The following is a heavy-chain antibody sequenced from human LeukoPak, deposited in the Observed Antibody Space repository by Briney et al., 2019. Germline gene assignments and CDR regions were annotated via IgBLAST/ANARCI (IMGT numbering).Heavy chain of an antibody. D-gene: IGHD2-15*01. Sequence: SGPTLVNPTQKLTLTCTFSAFSLSTSGVGVGWIRQPPGKALDWLPLIYWDDDKRYSPSPKSRLTITKDTSKNQVVLKMTDMDPVDTATNYCPHRPRPRGHCSGGSCYSDWFDPWGQGTRVTVSS. V-gene: IGHV2-5*02. CDR2: IYWDDDK. CDR1: AFSLSTSGVG. CDR3: PHRPRPRGHCSGGSCYSDWFDP. J-gene: IGHJ5*02.